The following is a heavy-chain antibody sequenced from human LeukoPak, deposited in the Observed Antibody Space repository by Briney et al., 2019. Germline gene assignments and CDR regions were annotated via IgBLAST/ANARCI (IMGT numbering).Heavy chain of an antibody. CDR3: ATVYSGYENFDY. CDR1: GYTFTDYY. J-gene: IGHJ4*02. Sequence: ASVKVSCKVSGYTFTDYYMHWVQQAPGKGLEWMGLVDPEDGGTIYAEKFQGRVTITADTSTDTAYMELSSLRSEDTAVYYCATVYSGYENFDYWGQGTLVTVSS. V-gene: IGHV1-69-2*01. D-gene: IGHD5-12*01. CDR2: VDPEDGGT.